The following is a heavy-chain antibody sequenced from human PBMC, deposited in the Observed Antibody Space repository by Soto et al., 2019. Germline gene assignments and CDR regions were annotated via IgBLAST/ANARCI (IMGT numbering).Heavy chain of an antibody. V-gene: IGHV3-23*01. CDR3: AKDRGSSWVIDY. D-gene: IGHD6-13*01. Sequence: GWSLRLSCAASGFTFSSYAMSWVRQAPGKGLEWVSAISGSGGSTYYADSVKGRFTISRDNSKNTLYLQMNSLRAEDTAVYYCAKDRGSSWVIDYWGQGTLVTVSS. J-gene: IGHJ4*02. CDR1: GFTFSSYA. CDR2: ISGSGGST.